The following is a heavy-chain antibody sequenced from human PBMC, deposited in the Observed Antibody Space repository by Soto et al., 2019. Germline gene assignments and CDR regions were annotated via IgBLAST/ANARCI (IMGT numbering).Heavy chain of an antibody. V-gene: IGHV3-23*01. D-gene: IGHD3-3*01. J-gene: IGHJ4*02. CDR2: ISGSGGST. Sequence: EVQLLESGGGLVQPGGSLRLSCAASGFTFSSYAMSWVRQAPGKGLEWVSAISGSGGSTYYADCVKGRFTISRDNSKNTLYLQMNSLTAEGNAVYYCPNGVVRLGRYGPQDWGQGTLVTVSS. CDR1: GFTFSSYA. CDR3: PNGVVRLGRYGPQD.